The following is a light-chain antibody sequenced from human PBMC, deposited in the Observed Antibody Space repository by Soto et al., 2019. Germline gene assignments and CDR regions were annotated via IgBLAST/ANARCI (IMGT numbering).Light chain of an antibody. Sequence: EIVMTQSPATLSVSPGERATLFCRASQSISSNLAWYQHKPGLAPTLLIYGTSTRATGVPARFSGSGSGTEFTLTISSLQSEDFAVYYCQQYNYWPPLTFGGGTKVEIK. CDR3: QQYNYWPPLT. J-gene: IGKJ4*01. V-gene: IGKV3-15*01. CDR2: GTS. CDR1: QSISSN.